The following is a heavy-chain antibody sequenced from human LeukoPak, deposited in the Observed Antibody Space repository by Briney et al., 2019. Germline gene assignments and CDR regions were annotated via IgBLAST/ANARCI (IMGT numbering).Heavy chain of an antibody. V-gene: IGHV1-18*01. D-gene: IGHD3-9*01. J-gene: IGHJ6*03. CDR2: ISAYNGNT. Sequence: GASVKVSCKASGYTFTSYGISWVRQAPGQGLEWMGWISAYNGNTNYAQKLQGRVTMTTDTSTSTAYMELRSLRSDDTAVYYCARNSADIILTGYYEEYYYYYYMDVWGKGTTVTISS. CDR1: GYTFTSYG. CDR3: ARNSADIILTGYYEEYYYYYYMDV.